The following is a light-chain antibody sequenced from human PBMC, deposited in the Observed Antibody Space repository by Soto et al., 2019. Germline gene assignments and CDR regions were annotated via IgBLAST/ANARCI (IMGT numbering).Light chain of an antibody. CDR2: GAS. J-gene: IGKJ2*01. Sequence: EIVLTQSPATLSLSPGERANLSCRGSQSVSSYLAWYQQKPGQAPRLLIYGASNRATGIPARFSGSGSGTDFSLTISSLESEDFAVYYCQHRGKWPRTFGQGTKLEIK. V-gene: IGKV3-11*01. CDR1: QSVSSY. CDR3: QHRGKWPRT.